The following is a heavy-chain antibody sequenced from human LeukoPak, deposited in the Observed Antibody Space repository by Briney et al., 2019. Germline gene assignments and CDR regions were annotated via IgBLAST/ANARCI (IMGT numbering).Heavy chain of an antibody. J-gene: IGHJ1*01. CDR2: ISGSGGST. CDR3: AKERNRWLVGDEYFQH. V-gene: IGHV3-23*01. D-gene: IGHD6-19*01. Sequence: SGGSLRLSCAASGFTFSSYAMSWVRQAPGKGLEWVSAISGSGGSTYYADSVKGRFTISRDNSKNTLYLQMNGLRAEDTVVYYCAKERNRWLVGDEYFQHWGQGTLVTVSS. CDR1: GFTFSSYA.